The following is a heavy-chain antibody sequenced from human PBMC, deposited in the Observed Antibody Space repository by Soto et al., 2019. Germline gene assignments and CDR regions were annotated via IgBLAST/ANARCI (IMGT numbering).Heavy chain of an antibody. CDR3: TTDPLYSGSSSGYYGMDV. CDR1: GFTFSSYA. CDR2: ISGSGGST. J-gene: IGHJ6*02. D-gene: IGHD1-26*01. V-gene: IGHV3-23*01. Sequence: PGGSLRLSYAASGFTFSSYAMSWVRQAPGKGLEWVSAISGSGGSTYYADSVKGRFTISRDNSKNTLYLQMNSLKTEDTAVYYCTTDPLYSGSSSGYYGMDVWGQGTTVTVSS.